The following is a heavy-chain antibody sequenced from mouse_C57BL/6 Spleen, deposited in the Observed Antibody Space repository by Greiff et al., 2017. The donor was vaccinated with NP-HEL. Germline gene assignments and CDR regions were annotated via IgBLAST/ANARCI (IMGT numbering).Heavy chain of an antibody. CDR1: GYAFSSYW. D-gene: IGHD2-4*01. CDR2: IYPGDGDT. Sequence: QVQLQQSGAELVKPGASVKISCKASGYAFSSYWMNWVKQRPGQGLEWIGQIYPGDGDTNYNGKFKGKATLTADKSSSTAYMQLSSLTSEDSAVDFCARGGLRRTNYYARDYWGQGTSVTVSS. J-gene: IGHJ4*01. CDR3: ARGGLRRTNYYARDY. V-gene: IGHV1-80*01.